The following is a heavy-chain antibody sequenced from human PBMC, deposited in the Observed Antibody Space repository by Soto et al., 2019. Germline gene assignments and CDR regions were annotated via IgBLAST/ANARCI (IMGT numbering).Heavy chain of an antibody. CDR2: IIPIFGTA. CDR3: ARASELGDCSSTSCYTTYAFDI. J-gene: IGHJ3*02. CDR1: GDTFSSYA. Sequence: QVQLVQSGAEVKKPGSSVKVSCKASGDTFSSYAISWVRQAPGQGLEWMGGIIPIFGTANYAQKFQGRVTITAVESTSTAYMELSSLRSEDTAVYYCARASELGDCSSTSCYTTYAFDIWGQGTMVTVSS. D-gene: IGHD2-2*02. V-gene: IGHV1-69*01.